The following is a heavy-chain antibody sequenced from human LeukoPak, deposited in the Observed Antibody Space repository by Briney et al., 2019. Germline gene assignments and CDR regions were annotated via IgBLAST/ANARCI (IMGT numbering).Heavy chain of an antibody. D-gene: IGHD6-19*01. Sequence: GASVKVSCKASGFTFTSSAMQWVRQARGQRLEWIGWIVVGGGNTNYAQKFQERVTITRDMSTSTAYMELSSLRSEDTAVYYCARERGAVAGSGEFDPWGQGTLVTVSS. CDR1: GFTFTSSA. CDR2: IVVGGGNT. CDR3: ARERGAVAGSGEFDP. V-gene: IGHV1-58*02. J-gene: IGHJ5*02.